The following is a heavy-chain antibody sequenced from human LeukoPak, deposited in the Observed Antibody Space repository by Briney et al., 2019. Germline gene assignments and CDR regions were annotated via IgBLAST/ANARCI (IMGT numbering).Heavy chain of an antibody. CDR3: ARVNGYCSSTSCYEYYFDY. V-gene: IGHV3-53*01. D-gene: IGHD2-2*01. J-gene: IGHJ4*02. CDR2: IYSGGST. CDR1: GFTVSSNY. Sequence: GGSLRLSCAASGFTVSSNYMSWVRQAPGKGLEWVSVIYSGGSTYYADSVKGRFTISRDNSKNTLYLQMNSLRAEDTAVYYCARVNGYCSSTSCYEYYFDYWGQGTLVTVSS.